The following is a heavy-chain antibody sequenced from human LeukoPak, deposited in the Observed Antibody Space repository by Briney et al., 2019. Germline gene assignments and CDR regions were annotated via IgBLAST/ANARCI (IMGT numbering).Heavy chain of an antibody. CDR1: GFTFSSYA. CDR3: ARDLTPTVAGTEPFDY. D-gene: IGHD6-19*01. V-gene: IGHV3-30-3*01. Sequence: PGRSLRLSCAASGFTFSSYAMHWVRQAPGKGLEWVAVISYDGSNKYYADSVKGRFTISRDNSKNTLYLQMNSLRAEDTAVYYCARDLTPTVAGTEPFDYWGQGTLVTVSS. J-gene: IGHJ4*02. CDR2: ISYDGSNK.